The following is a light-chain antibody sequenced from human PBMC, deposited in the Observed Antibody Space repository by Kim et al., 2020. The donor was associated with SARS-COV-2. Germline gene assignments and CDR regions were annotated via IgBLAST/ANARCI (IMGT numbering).Light chain of an antibody. J-gene: IGLJ1*01. CDR1: SIGSKS. CDR3: QVRDTSSDHYV. V-gene: IGLV3-21*04. CDR2: YDS. Sequence: SYELTQPPSVSVAPGETARISCGGNSIGSKSVHWYQQKPGQAPVLVISYDSDRPSGIPERFSGSNSGNSATLNISRVEVGDEADYYCQVRDTSSDHYVFG.